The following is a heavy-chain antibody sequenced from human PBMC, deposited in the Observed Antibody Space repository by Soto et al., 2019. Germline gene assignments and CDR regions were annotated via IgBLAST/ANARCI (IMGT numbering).Heavy chain of an antibody. CDR1: SGSISSSNW. J-gene: IGHJ4*02. CDR2: IYHSGST. V-gene: IGHV4-4*02. Sequence: QVQLQESGPGLVKPSGTLSLTCAVSSGSISSSNWWSWVRQPPGKGLEWLGEIYHSGSTNYNPSLKSRVTMSVDKSKNQFSLKLSSVTAADTAVYYCAGAGDYYGSGSYYFDDWGQGPLVTVSS. CDR3: AGAGDYYGSGSYYFDD. D-gene: IGHD3-10*01.